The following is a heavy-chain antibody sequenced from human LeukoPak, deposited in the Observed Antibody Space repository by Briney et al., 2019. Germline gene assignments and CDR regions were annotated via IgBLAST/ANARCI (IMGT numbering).Heavy chain of an antibody. D-gene: IGHD3/OR15-3a*01. Sequence: SETLSLTCSVSGGSLSSYYWSWIRQPPGKGLEWIGYIYYSGSTNYNPSLTSRVTISVDTSKNQFSLKLSSVTAADTAVYYCARFDGFLSNFDYWGQGTLVTVSS. CDR3: ARFDGFLSNFDY. CDR1: GGSLSSYY. J-gene: IGHJ4*02. CDR2: IYYSGST. V-gene: IGHV4-59*01.